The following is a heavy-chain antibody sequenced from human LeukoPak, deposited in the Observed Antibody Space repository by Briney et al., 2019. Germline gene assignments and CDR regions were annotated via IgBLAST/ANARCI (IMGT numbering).Heavy chain of an antibody. V-gene: IGHV1-2*02. CDR2: INPNSGGT. CDR3: ARGGSYCSGGSCYFWSGYYYYYMDV. D-gene: IGHD2-15*01. CDR1: GYTFTGYY. J-gene: IGHJ6*03. Sequence: ASVKVSCKASGYTFTGYYMHWVRQAPGQGLEWMGWINPNSGGTNYAQKFQGRVTMTRDTSISTAYMELSRLRSEDTAVYYCARGGSYCSGGSCYFWSGYYYYYMDVWGKGTTVTVSS.